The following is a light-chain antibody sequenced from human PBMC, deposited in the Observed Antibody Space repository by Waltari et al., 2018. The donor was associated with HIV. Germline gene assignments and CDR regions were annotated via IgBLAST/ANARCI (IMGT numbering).Light chain of an antibody. CDR3: SSYAGSNNAVV. V-gene: IGLV2-8*01. CDR2: EVS. J-gene: IGLJ2*01. Sequence: QSALTQPASVSGSPGQSITISCPVTSSDVGGYNYVPWYQQHPGKAPKLTISEVSKRPSGVPDRFSGSKSGNTASLTVSGLQAEDEADYYCSSYAGSNNAVVFGGGTKLTVL. CDR1: SSDVGGYNY.